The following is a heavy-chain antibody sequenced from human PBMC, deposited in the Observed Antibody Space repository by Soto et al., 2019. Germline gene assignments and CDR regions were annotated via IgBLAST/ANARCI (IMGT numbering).Heavy chain of an antibody. Sequence: PVGSLRLSCAASQFSFRSYAMHWIRQSPGKGLERVAVISFDGNSLHYADSVRDRFTISRDNSKNTLYLQMNNLRPEDTAVYYCARTFDTITYYFDYWGQGTVVTVSS. D-gene: IGHD3-9*01. J-gene: IGHJ4*02. CDR1: QFSFRSYA. V-gene: IGHV3-30-3*01. CDR2: ISFDGNSL. CDR3: ARTFDTITYYFDY.